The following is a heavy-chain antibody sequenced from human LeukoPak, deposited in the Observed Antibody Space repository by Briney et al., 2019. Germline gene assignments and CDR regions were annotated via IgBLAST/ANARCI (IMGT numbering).Heavy chain of an antibody. CDR3: ARHQRNGFNFDY. Sequence: PSETLSLTCAVYGGSSSDHYWSWIRQPPGKGLEWIGQINHNGRTIYSPSLKSRVTITADTSKNQFSLKLNSVAAADTAVFYCARHQRNGFNFDYWSQGALVTVSS. CDR2: INHNGRT. V-gene: IGHV4-34*01. CDR1: GGSSSDHY. D-gene: IGHD2-2*01. J-gene: IGHJ4*02.